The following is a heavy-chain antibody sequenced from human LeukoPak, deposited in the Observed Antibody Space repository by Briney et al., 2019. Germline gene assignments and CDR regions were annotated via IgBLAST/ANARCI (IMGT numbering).Heavy chain of an antibody. J-gene: IGHJ4*02. V-gene: IGHV1-18*01. CDR3: ARGYYDGSGYYVY. CDR2: ISANNGNT. D-gene: IGHD3-22*01. Sequence: GASVKVSCKASGYTFTSYGISWVRQAPGQGLEWMGWISANNGNTNYAEKLQGRVTMTTDTSTRTAYMELRSLRSGDTAVYYCARGYYDGSGYYVYWVQGTLVTVSS. CDR1: GYTFTSYG.